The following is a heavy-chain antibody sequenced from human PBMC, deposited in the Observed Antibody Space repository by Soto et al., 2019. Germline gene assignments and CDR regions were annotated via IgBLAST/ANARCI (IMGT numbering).Heavy chain of an antibody. CDR3: ARGDTMIVVAAPYNWFDP. CDR1: GYTFTSYY. D-gene: IGHD3-22*01. Sequence: QVQLVQSGAEVKKPGASVKVSCKAAGYTFTSYYMHWVRQAPGQGLEWLGLINPSGGSTSYAQKFQGRGSMTRDPSKSTVYMELSRLRSEDTAVYYCARGDTMIVVAAPYNWFDPWGQGTLVTVSS. V-gene: IGHV1-46*01. J-gene: IGHJ5*02. CDR2: INPSGGST.